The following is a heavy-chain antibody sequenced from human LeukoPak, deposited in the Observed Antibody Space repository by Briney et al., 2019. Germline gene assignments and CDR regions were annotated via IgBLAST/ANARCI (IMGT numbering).Heavy chain of an antibody. CDR2: IIPIFGTA. Sequence: SVKVSCKASGGTFSSYAISWVRQAPGQGLEWMGGIIPIFGTANYAQKFQGRVTITTDESTSTAYMELSSLRSEDTAVYYCARGRRFHYDSSGYYLYYFDYWGQGTLVTVSS. V-gene: IGHV1-69*05. D-gene: IGHD3-22*01. J-gene: IGHJ4*02. CDR1: GGTFSSYA. CDR3: ARGRRFHYDSSGYYLYYFDY.